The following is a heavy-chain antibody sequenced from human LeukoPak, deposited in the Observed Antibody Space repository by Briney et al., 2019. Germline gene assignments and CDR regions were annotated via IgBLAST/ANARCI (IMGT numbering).Heavy chain of an antibody. CDR1: GGSISSNY. V-gene: IGHV4-59*01. D-gene: IGHD3-16*02. Sequence: SEPLSLTCTVSGGSISSNYWSWLRQSPGKALEWIGCVYDSGSTIYNPSLSRRVAISVDTSRNQFSLKLSPVTAADTAVYFCARDYRGFTPGWFDDWGEGSLVTVSS. CDR3: ARDYRGFTPGWFDD. CDR2: VYDSGST. J-gene: IGHJ4*02.